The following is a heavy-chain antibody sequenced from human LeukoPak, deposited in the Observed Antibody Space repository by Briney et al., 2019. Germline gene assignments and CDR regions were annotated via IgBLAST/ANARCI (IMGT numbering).Heavy chain of an antibody. V-gene: IGHV3-30*18. CDR2: ISYDGNNK. Sequence: GGSLRLSCAASGFTFDSYGMHWVRQAPGKGLEWVAVISYDGNNKYYANSVKGRFTISRDNSKNTLYLQMNSLRAEDTAVYYCAKTRPLDSSSWSHGDYWGQGTLVTVSS. CDR1: GFTFDSYG. J-gene: IGHJ4*02. D-gene: IGHD6-13*01. CDR3: AKTRPLDSSSWSHGDY.